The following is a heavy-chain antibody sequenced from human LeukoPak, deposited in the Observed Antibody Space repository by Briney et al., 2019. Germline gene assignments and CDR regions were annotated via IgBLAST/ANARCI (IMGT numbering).Heavy chain of an antibody. CDR1: GFIFSSYD. CDR3: ARGAGTGFDY. CDR2: IGTAGDS. D-gene: IGHD6-19*01. Sequence: GGSLILSCAASGFIFSSYDMHWVRQTTGKGLEWVSAIGTAGDSYYPGSVRGRFTIFRENAKNSLYLQMNSLRAGDTAVYYCARGAGTGFDYWGQGTLVTVSS. V-gene: IGHV3-13*04. J-gene: IGHJ4*02.